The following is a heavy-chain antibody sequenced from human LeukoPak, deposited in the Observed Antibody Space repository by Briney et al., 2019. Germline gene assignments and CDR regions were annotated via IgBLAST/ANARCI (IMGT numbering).Heavy chain of an antibody. CDR2: IKQDGSKK. V-gene: IGHV3-7*04. J-gene: IGHJ4*02. CDR3: TRVGYIDEGIDY. CDR1: GFTFRNYA. Sequence: GGSLRLSCAASGFTFRNYAMTWVRQAPGKGLEWVANIKQDGSKKSYVDSVKGRFTISRDNAKNSLYLQMNSLRAEDTAIYYCTRVGYIDEGIDYWGQGTLVTVSS. D-gene: IGHD5-24*01.